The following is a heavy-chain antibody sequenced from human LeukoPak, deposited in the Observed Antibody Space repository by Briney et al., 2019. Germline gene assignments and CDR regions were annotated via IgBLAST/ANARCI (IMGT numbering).Heavy chain of an antibody. J-gene: IGHJ5*02. CDR3: ARESAGVGYYDSSGYQS. Sequence: GGSLRLSCAASGFTFSSYSMNWVRQAPGKGLEWVSYISSSSSTIYYADSVKGRFTISRDNAKNSLYLQMNSLRAEDTAVYYCARESAGVGYYDSSGYQSWGQGTLVTVSS. D-gene: IGHD3-22*01. CDR2: ISSSSSTI. V-gene: IGHV3-48*01. CDR1: GFTFSSYS.